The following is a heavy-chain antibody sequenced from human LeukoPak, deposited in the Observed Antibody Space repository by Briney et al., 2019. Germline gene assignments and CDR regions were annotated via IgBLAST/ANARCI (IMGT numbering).Heavy chain of an antibody. CDR1: GGSISSSNW. D-gene: IGHD1-26*01. J-gene: IGHJ4*02. CDR2: IYYSGST. V-gene: IGHV4-4*02. Sequence: KPSETLSLTCAVSGGSISSSNWWSWVRQPPGKGLEWIGYIYYSGSTNYNPSLKSRVTISVDTSKNQFSLKLSSVTAADTAVYYCARRRGAKTFFDYWGQGTLVTVSS. CDR3: ARRRGAKTFFDY.